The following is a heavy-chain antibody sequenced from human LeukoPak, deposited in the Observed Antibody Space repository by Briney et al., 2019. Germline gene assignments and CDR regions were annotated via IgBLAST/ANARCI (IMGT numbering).Heavy chain of an antibody. Sequence: GGSLRLSCAASGFTFGSSAMSWVRQAPGKGLEWVSTISGSGGSTYYADSVKGRFTISRDNSKNTLYLQMNSLRAEDTAVYYCAKGNYGSGSYSYFDYWGQGTLVTVSS. CDR2: ISGSGGST. D-gene: IGHD3-10*01. J-gene: IGHJ4*02. CDR1: GFTFGSSA. V-gene: IGHV3-23*01. CDR3: AKGNYGSGSYSYFDY.